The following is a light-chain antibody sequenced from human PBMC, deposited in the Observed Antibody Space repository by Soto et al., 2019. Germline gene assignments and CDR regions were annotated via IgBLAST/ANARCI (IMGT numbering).Light chain of an antibody. Sequence: TQPTQSPSTPEAHVGDSVTRTIRASQSISRWLAWYQQKPGKAPKLLIYAASSLQSGVPSKFSGSGSGTDFTLTISRLEPEDFAVYYCQQYGRLGTFGQGTKVDI. J-gene: IGKJ1*01. V-gene: IGKV1-5*01. CDR3: QQYGRLGT. CDR2: AAS. CDR1: QSISRW.